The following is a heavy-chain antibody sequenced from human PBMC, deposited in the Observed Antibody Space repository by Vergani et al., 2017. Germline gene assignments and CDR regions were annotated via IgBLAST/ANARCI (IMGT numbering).Heavy chain of an antibody. Sequence: QVHLVESGGGVVQPGRSLTLSCVASGFSFRGHGMHWVRQAPGKGLEWVAMISYDGDRRDYGDFAKGRFTISRDSSKTVYLQMNSLRVEDTAMYFCAKRGGWNGQKHLNWFDPWGQGTLVTVSS. J-gene: IGHJ5*02. CDR1: GFSFRGHG. CDR3: AKRGGWNGQKHLNWFDP. CDR2: ISYDGDRR. D-gene: IGHD1-1*01. V-gene: IGHV3-30*18.